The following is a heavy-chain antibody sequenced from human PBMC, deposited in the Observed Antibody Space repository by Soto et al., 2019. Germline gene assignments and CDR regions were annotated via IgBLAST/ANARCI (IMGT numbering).Heavy chain of an antibody. Sequence: GGSLRLSCAVSGFTVSSNYMNWVRQAPGKGLEWVSIIYSGGSAFYADSVKGRFTISRDNSKNTLYLQMSSLRAEDTAVYYCAGGAPVTPGTFAYWSQGALVTVSS. CDR1: GFTVSSNY. D-gene: IGHD2-15*01. V-gene: IGHV3-53*01. J-gene: IGHJ4*02. CDR2: IYSGGSA. CDR3: AGGAPVTPGTFAY.